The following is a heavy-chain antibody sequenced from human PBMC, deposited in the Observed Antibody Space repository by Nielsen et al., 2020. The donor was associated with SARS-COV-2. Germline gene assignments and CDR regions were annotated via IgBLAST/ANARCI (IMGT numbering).Heavy chain of an antibody. CDR3: ARDNWGRMDV. CDR1: GFTISSSF. V-gene: IGHV3-66*01. CDR2: IYTDGST. D-gene: IGHD7-27*01. J-gene: IGHJ6*02. Sequence: GESLKISCGASGFTISSSFMSWVRQAAGKGLDWVSVIYTDGSTSHADSVKGRFTISRDNSKNTLYLQMNSLIAEDTAVYYCARDNWGRMDVWGQGTTVTVSS.